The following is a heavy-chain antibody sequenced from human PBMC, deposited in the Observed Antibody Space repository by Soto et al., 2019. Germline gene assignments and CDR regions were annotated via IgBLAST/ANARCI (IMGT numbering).Heavy chain of an antibody. Sequence: GGSLSLSCVASGFTFSSAAMSWVRQAPGKGLEWVSAISGSGGSTYYADSVKGRFTISRDNSKNTLYLQMNSLRAEDTAVYYCAKDRAYYYDSSGYDAAYFDYWGQGTPVTVSS. CDR1: GFTFSSAA. CDR2: ISGSGGST. D-gene: IGHD3-22*01. CDR3: AKDRAYYYDSSGYDAAYFDY. J-gene: IGHJ4*02. V-gene: IGHV3-23*01.